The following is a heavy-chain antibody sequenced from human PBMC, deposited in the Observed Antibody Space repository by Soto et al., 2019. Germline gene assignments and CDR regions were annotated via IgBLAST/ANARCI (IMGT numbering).Heavy chain of an antibody. V-gene: IGHV3-7*01. Sequence: PGGSLRLSCAASGFTFSSYWMSWVRQAPGKGLEWVANIKQDGSEKYYVDSVKGRFTISRDNAKNSLYLQMNSLRAEDTAVYYCARDRYYYDSSGYYLLDYWGQGTLVTVSS. CDR2: IKQDGSEK. D-gene: IGHD3-22*01. CDR1: GFTFSSYW. J-gene: IGHJ4*02. CDR3: ARDRYYYDSSGYYLLDY.